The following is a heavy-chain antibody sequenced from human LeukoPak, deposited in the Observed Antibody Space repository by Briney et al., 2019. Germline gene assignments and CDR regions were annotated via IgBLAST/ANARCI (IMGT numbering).Heavy chain of an antibody. Sequence: SETLSLTCTVSGGSMSNYYWYWIRQPAGMGLEWIGRIHTSGSTNYNSSLKNRVIISVDTSKNQFSLKLSSVTAADTAVYYCARDCSSAGCYSPSLDVWGQGTTVTVSS. D-gene: IGHD2-2*01. CDR2: IHTSGST. CDR1: GGSMSNYY. V-gene: IGHV4-4*07. J-gene: IGHJ6*02. CDR3: ARDCSSAGCYSPSLDV.